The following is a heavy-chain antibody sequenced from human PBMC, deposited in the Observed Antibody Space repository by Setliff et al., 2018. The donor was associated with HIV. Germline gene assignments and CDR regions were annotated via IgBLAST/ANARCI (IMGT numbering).Heavy chain of an antibody. J-gene: IGHJ4*02. CDR3: ARFDVTPMTTRDY. CDR1: GASFTDYY. V-gene: IGHV4-34*01. Sequence: SETLSLTCAFYGASFTDYYWNWIRQPPGKGLEWIGEIHHTGHINYNPSFKSRVTMSLDMSTNQFSLKMASMTAADSAVYYCARFDVTPMTTRDYWGQGTQVTVSA. CDR2: IHHTGHI. D-gene: IGHD4-17*01.